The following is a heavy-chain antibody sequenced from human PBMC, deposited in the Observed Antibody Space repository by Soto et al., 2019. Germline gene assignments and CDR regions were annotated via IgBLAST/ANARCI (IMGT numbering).Heavy chain of an antibody. CDR1: GFSLNTRGVG. D-gene: IGHD3-9*01. Sequence: QITLKESGPTLVKPTQTLTLTCTFSGFSLNTRGVGVGWIRQPPGKALEWLALISWDGEKRYSPSLKSRLTIPKDTPENQVALTMTNMDPVPTATHYCAHSRGDRLTGHYSFSYWGQGTLVTVSS. CDR2: ISWDGEK. V-gene: IGHV2-5*02. CDR3: AHSRGDRLTGHYSFSY. J-gene: IGHJ4*02.